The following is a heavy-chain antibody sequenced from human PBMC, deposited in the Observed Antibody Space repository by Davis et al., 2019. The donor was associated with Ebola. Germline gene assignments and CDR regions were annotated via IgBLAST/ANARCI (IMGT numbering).Heavy chain of an antibody. CDR3: AKARGITMIVVVITTFDY. CDR1: GFTFSSYA. J-gene: IGHJ4*02. D-gene: IGHD3-22*01. CDR2: ISGSGGST. V-gene: IGHV3-23*01. Sequence: GESLKISCAASGFTFSSYAMSWVRQAPGKGLEWVSAISGSGGSTYYADSVKGRFTISRDNSKNTLYLQMNSLRAEDTAVYYCAKARGITMIVVVITTFDYWGQGTLVTVSS.